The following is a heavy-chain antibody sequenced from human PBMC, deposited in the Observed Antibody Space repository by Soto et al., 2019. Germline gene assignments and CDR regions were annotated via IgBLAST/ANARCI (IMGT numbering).Heavy chain of an antibody. CDR3: AREVDALGGMDV. D-gene: IGHD2-15*01. Sequence: QVQLVQSGAEVKKTGSSVKVSCQASGGTLSSYSVSWVRQAPGQGLEWMGRIIPIVTSTNYAQKFQGRVTITADKSTTIVYLEMSSLRSEDTAVYYCAREVDALGGMDVWGQGTTVTVSS. CDR2: IIPIVTST. CDR1: GGTLSSYS. V-gene: IGHV1-69*08. J-gene: IGHJ6*02.